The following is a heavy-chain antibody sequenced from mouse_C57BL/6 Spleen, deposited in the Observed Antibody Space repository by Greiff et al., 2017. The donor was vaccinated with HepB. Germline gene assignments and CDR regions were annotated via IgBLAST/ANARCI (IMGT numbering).Heavy chain of an antibody. J-gene: IGHJ4*01. CDR3: ASDPYAAMDY. CDR1: GFSFPSYG. Sequence: VQLQQSGPGLVQPSQSLSITCTVSGFSFPSYGVHWVRQSPGKGLEWLGVIWRGGSTDYNATFISRLSISNDNSKSQVFLKMNSLQADDTAIYDCASDPYAAMDYWGQGTSVTVSS. CDR2: IWRGGST. V-gene: IGHV2-2*01. D-gene: IGHD1-1*01.